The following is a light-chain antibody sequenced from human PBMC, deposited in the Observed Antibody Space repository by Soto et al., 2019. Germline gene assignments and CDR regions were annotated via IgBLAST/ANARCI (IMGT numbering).Light chain of an antibody. J-gene: IGLJ2*01. CDR3: SSYTSSSTLVV. CDR2: DVS. V-gene: IGLV2-14*01. CDR1: SSDFGGYNY. Sequence: QSALTQPASVAGSPGPSITISCTGTSSDFGGYNYVSWYQQHPGKAPKLMIYDVSNRPSGVSNRFSGSKSGNTASLTISGLQAEDEADYYCSSYTSSSTLVVFGGGTKVTVL.